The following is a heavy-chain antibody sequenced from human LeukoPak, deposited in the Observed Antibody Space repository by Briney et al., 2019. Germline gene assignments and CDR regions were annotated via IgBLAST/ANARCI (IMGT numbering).Heavy chain of an antibody. CDR2: ISSNGGST. J-gene: IGHJ3*02. CDR1: GFTFSSYA. Sequence: GGSLRLSCAASGFTFSSYAMHWVRQTPGKGLEYVSAISSNGGSTYYANSVKGRFTISRDNSKNTLYLQMNSLRVEDTAFYYCAKDQYGSGSLYAFDTWGQGTMVTVSS. CDR3: AKDQYGSGSLYAFDT. D-gene: IGHD3-10*01. V-gene: IGHV3-64*01.